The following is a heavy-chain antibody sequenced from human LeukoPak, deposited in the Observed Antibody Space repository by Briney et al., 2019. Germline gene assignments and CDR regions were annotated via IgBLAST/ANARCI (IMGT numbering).Heavy chain of an antibody. CDR1: GYSISSGYY. D-gene: IGHD6-19*01. J-gene: IGHJ4*02. V-gene: IGHV4-38-2*02. CDR2: IYHSGST. Sequence: PSETLSLTCTVSGYSISSGYYWGWIRQPPGKGLEWIGSIYHSGSTYYNPSLKSRVTISVDTSKNQFSLKLSSVTAADTAVYYCARGRYSSGWSYFLFDYWGQGTLVTVSS. CDR3: ARGRYSSGWSYFLFDY.